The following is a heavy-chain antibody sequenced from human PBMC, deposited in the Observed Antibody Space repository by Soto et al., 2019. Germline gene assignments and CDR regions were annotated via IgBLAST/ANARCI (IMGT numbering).Heavy chain of an antibody. CDR2: ISAYNGNT. Sequence: QVQLVQSGAEVKKPGASVKVSCKASGYTFTSYGISWVRQAPGQGLEWMGWISAYNGNTNYAQKPQGRVTMTTDTSTRTAYMELRSLRSDDTAVYYCARDFGSSGWYLAEYYFDYWGQGTLVTVSS. J-gene: IGHJ4*02. CDR3: ARDFGSSGWYLAEYYFDY. CDR1: GYTFTSYG. D-gene: IGHD6-19*01. V-gene: IGHV1-18*01.